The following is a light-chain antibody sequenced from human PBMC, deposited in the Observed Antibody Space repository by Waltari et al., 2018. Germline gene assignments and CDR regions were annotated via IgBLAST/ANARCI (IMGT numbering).Light chain of an antibody. CDR1: SSNLGSNY. CDR2: RNN. CDR3: AAWDDSLSGGV. Sequence: QSVLTPPPSASGTPGQRFTISCSGSSSNLGSNYVCWYQQLPGTAPKLPIYRNNPRPSGVPDRFSGSESGTSASLAISGLRSDDEADYYCAAWDDSLSGGVFGGGTRLTVL. V-gene: IGLV1-47*01. J-gene: IGLJ3*02.